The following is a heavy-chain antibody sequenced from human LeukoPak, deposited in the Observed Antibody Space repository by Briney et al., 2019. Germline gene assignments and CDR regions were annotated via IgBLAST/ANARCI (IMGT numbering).Heavy chain of an antibody. CDR3: ARLPPGNYDILTGDPKVVFDY. Sequence: PSETLSLTCTVSGGSISSFFWSWIRQPPGKGLEWIGYVHSSGSTKYNPSLKSRLIISVDMSKNQFSLKLRSVRVADTAVYYCARLPPGNYDILTGDPKVVFDYLGQGALVIDSS. CDR2: VHSSGST. J-gene: IGHJ4*02. V-gene: IGHV4-59*01. CDR1: GGSISSFF. D-gene: IGHD3-9*01.